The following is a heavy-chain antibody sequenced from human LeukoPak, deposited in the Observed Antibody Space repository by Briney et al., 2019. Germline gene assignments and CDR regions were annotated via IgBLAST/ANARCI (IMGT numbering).Heavy chain of an antibody. J-gene: IGHJ4*02. CDR1: GFTFTSFE. V-gene: IGHV3-48*03. CDR2: ISSSGSTI. Sequence: PGGSLRLSCAASGFTFTSFEMNWVRQAPGKGLEWVSYISSSGSTINYADSVKGRFTISRDNAKNSLYLQVNSLRAEDTAVYYCAREPDTSSSDYFDYWGQGTLVTVSS. D-gene: IGHD6-6*01. CDR3: AREPDTSSSDYFDY.